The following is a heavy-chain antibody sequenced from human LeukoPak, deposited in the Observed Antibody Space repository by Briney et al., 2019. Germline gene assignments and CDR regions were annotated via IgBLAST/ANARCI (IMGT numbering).Heavy chain of an antibody. Sequence: ASVKVSCKASGYTFTSYDINWVRQATGQGLEWMGWMNPNSGNTGYAQKFQGRVTITRNTSISTAYMVLSSLRSEDTAVYYCARGPEYSSSSSSNWFDPWGQGTLVTVSS. D-gene: IGHD6-6*01. CDR2: MNPNSGNT. CDR3: ARGPEYSSSSSSNWFDP. J-gene: IGHJ5*02. CDR1: GYTFTSYD. V-gene: IGHV1-8*01.